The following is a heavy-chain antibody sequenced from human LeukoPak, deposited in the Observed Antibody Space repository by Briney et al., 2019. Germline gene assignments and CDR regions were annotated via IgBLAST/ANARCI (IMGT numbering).Heavy chain of an antibody. J-gene: IGHJ3*02. Sequence: PGGSLRLSCAASGFTFSTYSMNWVRQAPGKGLEWVSSISSISGYIYYADSVKGRFTVSRDNAKNSLYLQMDSLRAEDTAVYYCARDPSGTYYPRVSGALDIWGQGTMVTVSS. CDR3: ARDPSGTYYPRVSGALDI. CDR2: ISSISGYI. D-gene: IGHD1-26*01. CDR1: GFTFSTYS. V-gene: IGHV3-21*01.